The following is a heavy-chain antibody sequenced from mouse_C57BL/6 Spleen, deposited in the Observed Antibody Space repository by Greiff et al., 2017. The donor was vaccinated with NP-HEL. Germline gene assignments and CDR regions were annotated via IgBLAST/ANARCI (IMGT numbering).Heavy chain of an antibody. V-gene: IGHV1-64*01. J-gene: IGHJ2*01. Sequence: QVQLQQPGAELVKPGASVKLSCKASGYTFTSYWMHWVKQRPGQGLEWIGMIHPNSGSTNYNEKFKSKATLTVDKSSSTAYMQLSSLTSEDSAVYYCAREGDDYDVDYWGQGTTLTVSS. D-gene: IGHD2-4*01. CDR3: AREGDDYDVDY. CDR1: GYTFTSYW. CDR2: IHPNSGST.